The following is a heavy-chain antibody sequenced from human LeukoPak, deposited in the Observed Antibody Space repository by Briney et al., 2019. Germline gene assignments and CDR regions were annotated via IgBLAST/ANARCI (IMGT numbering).Heavy chain of an antibody. CDR3: AKDSSDWYFDY. D-gene: IGHD6-19*01. J-gene: IGHJ4*02. Sequence: GGSLRLSCAASEFSVGSNYMTWVRQAPGKGLEWVSLIYSGGSTYYADSVKGRFTISRDNSKNTLYLQMNSLRPEDTAVCYCAKDSSDWYFDYWGQGTLVTVSS. CDR2: IYSGGST. V-gene: IGHV3-66*01. CDR1: EFSVGSNY.